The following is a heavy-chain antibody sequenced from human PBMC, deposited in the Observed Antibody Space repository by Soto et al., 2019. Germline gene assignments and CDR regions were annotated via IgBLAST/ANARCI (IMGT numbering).Heavy chain of an antibody. CDR2: IIPMFGTA. CDR1: GGTLSSHA. V-gene: IGHV1-69*06. CDR3: ARGWETVGATTPFAY. J-gene: IGHJ4*02. D-gene: IGHD1-26*01. Sequence: GASVKVSCKASGGTLSSHAISWVRQAPGQGLEWMGGIIPMFGTANYVQKFQGRVTISADKSTSTAYMEVRSLRSEDTAVYYCARGWETVGATTPFAYWGQGTLVTVSS.